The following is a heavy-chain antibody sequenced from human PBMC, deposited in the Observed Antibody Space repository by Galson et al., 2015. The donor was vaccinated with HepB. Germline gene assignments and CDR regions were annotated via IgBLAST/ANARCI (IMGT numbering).Heavy chain of an antibody. Sequence: SVKVSCKASGYTFTSYGINWVRQTPGQGLEWMGWISAYNGNTNYAQKLQGRVTMTTDTSTSIAYMELRSLRSDDTAVYYCARLVGSGHGGWDDAFDIWGQGTMVTVSS. J-gene: IGHJ3*02. D-gene: IGHD3-10*01. CDR1: GYTFTSYG. CDR2: ISAYNGNT. CDR3: ARLVGSGHGGWDDAFDI. V-gene: IGHV1-18*01.